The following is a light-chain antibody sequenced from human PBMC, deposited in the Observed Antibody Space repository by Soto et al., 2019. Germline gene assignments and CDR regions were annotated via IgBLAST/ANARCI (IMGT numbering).Light chain of an antibody. V-gene: IGLV2-14*03. CDR1: SSDVGAYNY. CDR3: SSYTSSSTYL. Sequence: QSVLTQPASVSGSPGQSIPISCTGTSSDVGAYNYVSWYQQHPDKAPKLMIYEVSHRPSGVSDRFSGSKSDNTASLTISGLHTEDEADYYCSSYTSSSTYLFGTGTKLTVL. J-gene: IGLJ1*01. CDR2: EVS.